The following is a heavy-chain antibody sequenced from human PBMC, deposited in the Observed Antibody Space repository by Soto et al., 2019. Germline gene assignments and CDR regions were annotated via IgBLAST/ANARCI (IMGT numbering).Heavy chain of an antibody. CDR2: IYYSGST. V-gene: IGHV4-30-4*01. CDR3: ARGFRGYSGYDYEPFDY. D-gene: IGHD5-12*01. J-gene: IGHJ4*02. CDR1: GGSISSGDYY. Sequence: SETLSLTCTVSGGSISSGDYYWSWIRHPPGKGLEWIGYIYYSGSTYYNPSLKSRVTISVDTSKNQFSLKLSSVTAADTAVYYCARGFRGYSGYDYEPFDYWGQGTLVTVSS.